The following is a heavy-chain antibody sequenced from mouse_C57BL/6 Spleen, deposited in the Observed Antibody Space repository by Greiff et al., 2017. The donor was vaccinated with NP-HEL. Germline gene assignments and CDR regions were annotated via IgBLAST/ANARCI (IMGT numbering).Heavy chain of an antibody. D-gene: IGHD5-2*01. J-gene: IGHJ4*01. CDR1: GYTFTSYG. V-gene: IGHV1-81*01. CDR3: ARKRILDYAMDY. Sequence: QVQLKQSGAELARPGASVKLSCKASGYTFTSYGISWVKQRTGQGLEWIGEIYPRSGNTYYNEKFKGKATLTADKSSSTAYMELRSLTSEDSAVYFCARKRILDYAMDYWGQGTSVTVSS. CDR2: IYPRSGNT.